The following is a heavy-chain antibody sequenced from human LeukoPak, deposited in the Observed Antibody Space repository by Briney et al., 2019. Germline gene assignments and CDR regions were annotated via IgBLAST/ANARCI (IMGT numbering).Heavy chain of an antibody. J-gene: IGHJ6*03. Sequence: ASVKVSCKASGGTFSSYAISWVRQAPGQGLKWMGWISAYNGNANYAQKLQGRVTMTTDTSTSTAYMELRSLRSDDTAVYYCARDRHCSSTSCYSFYYMDVWGKGTTVTVSS. CDR3: ARDRHCSSTSCYSFYYMDV. D-gene: IGHD2-2*02. CDR1: GGTFSSYA. V-gene: IGHV1-18*01. CDR2: ISAYNGNA.